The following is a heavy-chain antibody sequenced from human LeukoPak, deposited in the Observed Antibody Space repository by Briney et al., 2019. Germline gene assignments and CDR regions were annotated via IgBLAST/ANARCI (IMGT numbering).Heavy chain of an antibody. V-gene: IGHV1-2*04. J-gene: IGHJ4*02. CDR2: INCNSGGT. D-gene: IGHD6-13*01. CDR1: GYTFTAYY. CDR3: ARAKGSIAGAAIYYSDY. Sequence: ASVKVSCKASGYTFTAYYIHWVRQAPGQGLEWMGWINCNSGGTNYAQKFQGSVTMTRDTSISTAYMELSSLTSDDTAVYYCARAKGSIAGAAIYYSDYWGQGTLVTVS.